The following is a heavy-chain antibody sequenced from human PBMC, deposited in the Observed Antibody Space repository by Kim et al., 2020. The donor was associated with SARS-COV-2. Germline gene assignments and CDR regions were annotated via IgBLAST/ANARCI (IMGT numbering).Heavy chain of an antibody. CDR2: QIGST. J-gene: IGHJ4*02. Sequence: QIGSTKYNPSTKRRVTISVAPAKNQFSLKLSSVTAADTAVYYCARGVPGFWGQGTLVTVSS. D-gene: IGHD3-10*01. V-gene: IGHV4-34*01. CDR3: ARGVPGF.